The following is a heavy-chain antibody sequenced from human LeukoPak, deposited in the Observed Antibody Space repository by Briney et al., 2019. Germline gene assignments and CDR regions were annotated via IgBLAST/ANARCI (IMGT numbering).Heavy chain of an antibody. CDR2: INPNSGGT. D-gene: IGHD3-3*01. Sequence: ASVKVSCKASGYTFTGYYMHWVRQAPGQGLEWMGWINPNSGGTNYAQKFQGRVTMTRDTSISTAYMELSRLRSDDTAVYYCARDGPDYDFWSGYYTEGNYWGQGTLVTVSS. J-gene: IGHJ4*02. CDR3: ARDGPDYDFWSGYYTEGNY. CDR1: GYTFTGYY. V-gene: IGHV1-2*02.